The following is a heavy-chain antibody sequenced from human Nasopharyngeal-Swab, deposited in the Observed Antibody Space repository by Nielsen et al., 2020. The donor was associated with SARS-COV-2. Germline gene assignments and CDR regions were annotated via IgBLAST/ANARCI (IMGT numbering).Heavy chain of an antibody. V-gene: IGHV3-33*01. CDR3: ARRFDYGDPLDY. Sequence: GESLKISCAASGFTFSSYGMHWVRQAPGKGLEWVAVIWYDGSNKYYADSVKGRFTISRDNSKNTLYLQMNSPRAEDTAVYYCARRFDYGDPLDYWGQGTLVTVSS. CDR2: IWYDGSNK. CDR1: GFTFSSYG. J-gene: IGHJ4*02. D-gene: IGHD4-17*01.